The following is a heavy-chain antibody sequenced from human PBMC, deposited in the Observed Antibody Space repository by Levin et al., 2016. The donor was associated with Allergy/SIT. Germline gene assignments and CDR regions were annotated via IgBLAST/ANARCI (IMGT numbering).Heavy chain of an antibody. CDR2: ITGDAGRT. Sequence: GGSLRLSCAASGFTFGNYAMSWVRQAPGKGLEWVSTITGDAGRTYYADSVKGRFTISRDNAKNSLYLQMNSLRAEDTAVYYCARQQRGPRNCFDYWGQGTLVTVSS. CDR3: ARQQRGPRNCFDY. D-gene: IGHD6-13*01. CDR1: GFTFGNYA. V-gene: IGHV3-23*01. J-gene: IGHJ4*02.